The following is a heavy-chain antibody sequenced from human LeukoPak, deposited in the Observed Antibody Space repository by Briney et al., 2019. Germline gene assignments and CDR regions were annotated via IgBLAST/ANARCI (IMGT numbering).Heavy chain of an antibody. V-gene: IGHV3-11*04. Sequence: PGGSLRLSCGASRLTSRFAFSDYYMSWIPQAPGKGLEWLSYISNSGDTIYYADSVKDLFTISRDNAKNSLYLQMNSLRVEDTATYYCVMTAGRGSATDHWGQGALVTVSA. CDR3: VMTAGRGSATDH. CDR2: ISNSGDTI. CDR1: RLTSRFAFSDYY. D-gene: IGHD6-25*01. J-gene: IGHJ1*01.